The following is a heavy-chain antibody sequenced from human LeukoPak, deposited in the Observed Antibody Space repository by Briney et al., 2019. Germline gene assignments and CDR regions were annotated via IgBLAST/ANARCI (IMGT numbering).Heavy chain of an antibody. CDR3: ARGRGGYSSSRGYFDY. V-gene: IGHV4-61*02. CDR2: IYTSGTT. Sequence: SETLSLTCIVSGGSISSGSFYWSWIRQPAAKGLEWIGRIYTSGTTNYNPSLKSRVTISLDTSKNQFSLKLSSVTAADTAVYYCARGRGGYSSSRGYFDYWGQGTLVTVSS. D-gene: IGHD6-6*01. J-gene: IGHJ4*02. CDR1: GGSISSGSFY.